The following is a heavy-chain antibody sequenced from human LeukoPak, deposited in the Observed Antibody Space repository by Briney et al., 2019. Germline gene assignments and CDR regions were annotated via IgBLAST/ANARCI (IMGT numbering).Heavy chain of an antibody. CDR1: GFTFSTHG. D-gene: IGHD2-15*01. CDR3: ARRLVLAATFAFDI. CDR2: ISYDGSKT. J-gene: IGHJ3*02. V-gene: IGHV3-30*03. Sequence: GGSLRLSCAASGFTFSTHGMHWVRQAPGKGLEWVALISYDGSKTYYADSVKGRFTISRDNSKNTLYLQMNSLRAEDTAVYYCARRLVLAATFAFDIWGQGTMVTVSS.